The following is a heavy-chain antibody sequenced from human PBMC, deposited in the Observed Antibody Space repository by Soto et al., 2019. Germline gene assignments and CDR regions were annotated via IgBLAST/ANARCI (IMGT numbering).Heavy chain of an antibody. D-gene: IGHD3-3*01. CDR2: MNPNSGNK. Sequence: SVKVSCKASGYTFTSYDINWVRQATGQGLEWMGWMNPNSGNKGYAQKFQGRVTMTRNASISTAYMELSSLRSEDTAVYYCARAAYYDFWSGYHAYYYYGMDVWGQGTTVTVSS. CDR3: ARAAYYDFWSGYHAYYYYGMDV. V-gene: IGHV1-8*01. CDR1: GYTFTSYD. J-gene: IGHJ6*02.